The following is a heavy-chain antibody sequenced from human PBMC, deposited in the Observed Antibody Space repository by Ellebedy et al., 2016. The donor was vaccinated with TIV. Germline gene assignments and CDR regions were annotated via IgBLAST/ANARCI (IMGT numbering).Heavy chain of an antibody. J-gene: IGHJ5*02. V-gene: IGHV3-66*01. Sequence: GESLKISCAASGFTVSSYFMSWVRQPPGKGLEWVSIIYRDGPTNYTDSVKGRFTISTDNSKNTLFLQMDSLRVEDTAVYYCARDPGGGGSYGDNWFDPWGQGTLVTVSS. CDR3: ARDPGGGGSYGDNWFDP. D-gene: IGHD3-16*01. CDR1: GFTVSSYF. CDR2: IYRDGPT.